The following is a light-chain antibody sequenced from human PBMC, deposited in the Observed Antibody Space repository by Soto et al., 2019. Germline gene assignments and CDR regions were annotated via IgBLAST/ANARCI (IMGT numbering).Light chain of an antibody. CDR1: QSISSY. CDR3: QQSYSTPYT. V-gene: IGKV1-39*01. Sequence: DIQMTQSPSSLSASVGDRVTITCRASQSISSYLNWYQQKPGKAPKRLIYAASSLQSGVPSRFSGSGSGTDFTLTISSLKTEDFATYYCQQSYSTPYTFGQGTKLEIK. J-gene: IGKJ2*01. CDR2: AAS.